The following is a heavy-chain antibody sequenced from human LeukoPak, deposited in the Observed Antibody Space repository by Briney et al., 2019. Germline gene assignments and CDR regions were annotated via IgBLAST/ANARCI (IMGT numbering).Heavy chain of an antibody. J-gene: IGHJ5*02. CDR3: ARGLIVVVPAAIRKGLDP. CDR1: GGSISSSSYY. Sequence: SETLSLTCTVSGGSISSSSYYWGWIRQPPGKGLEWIGSIYYSGSTYYNPSLKSRVTISADTSKSQFSLKLSSVTAADTAVYYCARGLIVVVPAAIRKGLDPWGQGTLATVSS. D-gene: IGHD2-2*01. V-gene: IGHV4-39*01. CDR2: IYYSGST.